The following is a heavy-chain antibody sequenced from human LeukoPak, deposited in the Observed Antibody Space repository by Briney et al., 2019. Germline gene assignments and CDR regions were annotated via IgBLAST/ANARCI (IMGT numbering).Heavy chain of an antibody. V-gene: IGHV3-48*01. D-gene: IGHD6-6*01. CDR2: ISSSSSTI. Sequence: PGGSLRLSCAASGFTFSSYSMNWVSQAPGKGLEWVSYISSSSSTIYYADSVKGRFTISRDNAKNSLYLQMNSLRAEDTAVYYCARMGSSSPSYWGQGTLVTVSS. CDR1: GFTFSSYS. CDR3: ARMGSSSPSY. J-gene: IGHJ4*02.